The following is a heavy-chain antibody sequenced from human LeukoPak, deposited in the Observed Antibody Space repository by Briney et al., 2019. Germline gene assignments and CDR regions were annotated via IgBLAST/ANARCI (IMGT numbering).Heavy chain of an antibody. CDR3: ARDPIYEGGCGLGGPYYFDF. J-gene: IGHJ4*02. Sequence: ASVKVSCKPSGGTFTNYAFSWVRQAPGQGLEWMGRIIPVLDITNYAQKFQDRLTVVADTSTGTVYMELAGLRSEDTAVYYCARDPIYEGGCGLGGPYYFDFWGQGTLVTVSS. V-gene: IGHV1-69*04. CDR2: IIPVLDIT. D-gene: IGHD6-19*01. CDR1: GGTFTNYA.